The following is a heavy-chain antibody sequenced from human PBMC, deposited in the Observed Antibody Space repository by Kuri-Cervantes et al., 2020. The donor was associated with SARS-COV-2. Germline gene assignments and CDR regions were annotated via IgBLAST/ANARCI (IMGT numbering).Heavy chain of an antibody. D-gene: IGHD2-2*01. CDR2: IYTSGST. J-gene: IGHJ6*02. CDR1: GGPISSYY. Sequence: GSLRLSCTVSGGPISSYYWRWIRQPAGKGVEWIGRIYTSGSTNYNPSLKSRVTMSVDTAKNQFSLKLGNVTAADTAVYYCARAKAPRYCRSTSCYLNANYYGMDYWGQGAMVTVSS. CDR3: ARAKAPRYCRSTSCYLNANYYGMDY. V-gene: IGHV4-4*07.